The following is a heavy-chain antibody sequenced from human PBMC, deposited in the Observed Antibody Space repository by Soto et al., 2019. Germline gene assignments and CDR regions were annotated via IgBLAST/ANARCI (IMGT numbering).Heavy chain of an antibody. CDR2: IYYSGST. Sequence: SETLSLTCTVSGGSISSYYWSWIRQPPGKGLEWIGYIYYSGSTNYNPSLKSRVTISVDTSKNQFSLKLSSVTAADTAVYYCARDYYYYYGMDVWGQGTTVTVSS. V-gene: IGHV4-59*01. CDR3: ARDYYYYYGMDV. J-gene: IGHJ6*02. CDR1: GGSISSYY.